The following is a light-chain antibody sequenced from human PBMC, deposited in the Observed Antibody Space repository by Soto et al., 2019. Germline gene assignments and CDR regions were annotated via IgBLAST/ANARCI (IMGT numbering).Light chain of an antibody. Sequence: ELVLTHSPGTLSLSPWERATLSCGASQSVSSSYLAWYQQKPDQAPRLLIYGASSRATGIPDRFSGSGSGTDFTLTISRLEPEDFAVYYCQQYGSSPAFGHGTRLEIK. V-gene: IGKV3-20*01. J-gene: IGKJ5*01. CDR3: QQYGSSPA. CDR2: GAS. CDR1: QSVSSSY.